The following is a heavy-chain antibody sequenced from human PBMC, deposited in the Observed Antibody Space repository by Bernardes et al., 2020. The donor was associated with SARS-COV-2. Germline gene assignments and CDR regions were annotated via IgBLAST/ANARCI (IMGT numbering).Heavy chain of an antibody. J-gene: IGHJ6*02. D-gene: IGHD3-10*01. CDR3: TKAPGVSSVGYYYGMDV. CDR2: ISSSGDTT. V-gene: IGHV3-23*01. CDR1: DFTFSDYA. Sequence: GGSLRLSCVASDFTFSDYAMNWVRQAPGKGLEWVSSISSSGDTTFYADSVKGRFTISRDSSKNTLGLQMSDLSADDTAVYYCTKAPGVSSVGYYYGMDVWGQGTTVTVSS.